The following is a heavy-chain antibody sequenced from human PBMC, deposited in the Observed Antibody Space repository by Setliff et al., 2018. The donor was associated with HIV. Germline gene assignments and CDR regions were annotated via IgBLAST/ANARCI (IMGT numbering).Heavy chain of an antibody. CDR3: ASGRPGATNLDY. CDR2: IYYSGST. Sequence: SETLSLTCNVSGVSVSSVCYYWTWIRQRPGKGLEWIGYIYYSGSTKYNPSLKSRLAISIDTSKNQFSLKLNSVTAADTSVYYCASGRPGATNLDYWGQGTLVTVSS. J-gene: IGHJ4*02. D-gene: IGHD1-26*01. V-gene: IGHV4-31*03. CDR1: GVSVSSVCYY.